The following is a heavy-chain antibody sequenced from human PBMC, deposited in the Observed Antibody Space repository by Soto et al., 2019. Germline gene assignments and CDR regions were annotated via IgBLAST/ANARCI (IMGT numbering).Heavy chain of an antibody. V-gene: IGHV4-4*07. J-gene: IGHJ4*02. D-gene: IGHD6-19*01. CDR1: CGSISSYY. CDR3: ARGYSSGWPFDY. Sequence: SETLSLTRTVSCGSISSYYWSWIRRPSWKGLEWIGRIYSSGRTHYNPSLKSRVTMSVATSENQFSLNLRSVTAADTAFYYCARGYSSGWPFDYWGQGTLVTVSS. CDR2: IYSSGRT.